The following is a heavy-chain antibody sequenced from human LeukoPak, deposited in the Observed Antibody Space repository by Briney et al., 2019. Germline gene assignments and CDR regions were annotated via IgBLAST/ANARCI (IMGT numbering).Heavy chain of an antibody. CDR3: ARQAYYDFWSGYQFDY. V-gene: IGHV5-51*01. CDR2: IYPGDSDT. J-gene: IGHJ4*02. D-gene: IGHD3-3*01. CDR1: GYSFTCYW. Sequence: GESLKISCKGSGYSFTCYWIGWVRQMPGKGLEWMGIIYPGDSDTRYSPSFQGQVTISADKSISTAYLQWSSLKASDTAMYYCARQAYYDFWSGYQFDYWGQGTLVTVSS.